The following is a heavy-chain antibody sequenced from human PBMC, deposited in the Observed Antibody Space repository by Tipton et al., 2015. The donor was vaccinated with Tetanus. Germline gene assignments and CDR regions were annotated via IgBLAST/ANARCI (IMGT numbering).Heavy chain of an antibody. V-gene: IGHV3-21*01. Sequence: GSLRLSCAASKFSLSRHSMNWVRQAPGKGLEWVSSISSGSTYIYYADSVKGRFTISRDNAKNSLYLLMDSLRAEDTAVYYCARDQIVEQATRDHDYGVDVWGQGTTVTVSS. CDR3: ARDQIVEQATRDHDYGVDV. J-gene: IGHJ6*02. CDR2: ISSGSTYI. CDR1: KFSLSRHS. D-gene: IGHD3-22*01.